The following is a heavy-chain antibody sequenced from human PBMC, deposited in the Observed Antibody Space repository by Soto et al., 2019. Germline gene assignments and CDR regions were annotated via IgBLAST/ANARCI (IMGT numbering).Heavy chain of an antibody. D-gene: IGHD6-6*01. CDR1: GVSISSSNW. CDR3: ATRQVTPARPFDY. J-gene: IGHJ4*02. V-gene: IGHV4-4*02. Sequence: SETLSLTCAVSGVSISSSNWWGWVRQPPGKGSEWIAEISHSGSTNNSPSLQSRVTLSLDKSTNQFSLQLSSVTAADTAVYYCATRQVTPARPFDYWGQGTQVTVSS. CDR2: ISHSGST.